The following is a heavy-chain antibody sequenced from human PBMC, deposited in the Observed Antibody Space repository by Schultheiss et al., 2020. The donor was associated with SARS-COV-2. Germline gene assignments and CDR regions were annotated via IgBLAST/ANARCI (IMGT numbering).Heavy chain of an antibody. J-gene: IGHJ4*02. CDR2: ISYSGST. D-gene: IGHD6-19*01. CDR1: GGSVSSGSYY. Sequence: GSLRLSCTVSGGSVSSGSYYWSWIPQPPGKGLEWIGYISYSGSTNYNPSLKSRVTISVDPSKNRFSLKLSSVTAADTAVYYCARHSSSGSYFDYWGQGTLGTVSS. CDR3: ARHSSSGSYFDY. V-gene: IGHV4-61*01.